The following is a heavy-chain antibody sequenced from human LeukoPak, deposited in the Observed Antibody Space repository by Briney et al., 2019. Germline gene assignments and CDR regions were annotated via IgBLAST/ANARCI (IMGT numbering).Heavy chain of an antibody. J-gene: IGHJ4*02. D-gene: IGHD2-2*01. CDR3: ARGRYCSSTSCPWNYFDY. Sequence: SVTLSLTCAVYGGSFSGYYWSWIRQPPGKGLEWIGAINHSGSTNYNPSLKSRVTISVDTSKNQFSLKLSSVTAADTAVYYCARGRYCSSTSCPWNYFDYWGQGTQVTVSS. V-gene: IGHV4-34*01. CDR1: GGSFSGYY. CDR2: INHSGST.